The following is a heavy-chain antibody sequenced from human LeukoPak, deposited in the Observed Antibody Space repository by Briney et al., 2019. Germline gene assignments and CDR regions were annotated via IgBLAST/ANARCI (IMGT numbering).Heavy chain of an antibody. V-gene: IGHV4-4*07. D-gene: IGHD3-10*01. J-gene: IGHJ6*02. CDR3: WTTMVRGASYYYGMDV. CDR2: IYTSGST. CDR1: GGSISSYY. Sequence: PSETLSLTCTVSGGSISSYYWSWIRQPAGKGLEWIGRIYTSGSTNYNPSLKSRVTMSVETSKNQFSLKLSSVTAAGTAVYYWWTTMVRGASYYYGMDVWGQGTTVTVSS.